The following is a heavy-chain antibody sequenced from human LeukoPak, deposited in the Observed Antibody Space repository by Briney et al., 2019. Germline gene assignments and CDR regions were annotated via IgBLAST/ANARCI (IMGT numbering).Heavy chain of an antibody. J-gene: IGHJ4*02. D-gene: IGHD3-10*01. CDR3: ARRSLLWLDY. CDR2: ISSSGSTI. Sequence: GGSLRLSCAASGFTFSSYEMNWVRQAPGKGLEWVSYISSSGSTIYYADSVKGRFTISRDNAKNSLYLQMNSLRAEDTAVYYCARRSLLWLDYWGQGTLVTVSS. V-gene: IGHV3-48*03. CDR1: GFTFSSYE.